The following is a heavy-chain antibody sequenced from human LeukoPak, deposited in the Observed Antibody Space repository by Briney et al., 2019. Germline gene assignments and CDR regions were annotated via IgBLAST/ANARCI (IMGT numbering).Heavy chain of an antibody. Sequence: ASVKASCKASGYTFTGYYMHWVRQAPGQGLEWMGRINPNSGGTNYAQKFQGRVTMTRDTSISTAYMELSRLRSDDTAVYYCARGPLGAYCSGGSCAGDYWGQGTLVTVSS. CDR3: ARGPLGAYCSGGSCAGDY. V-gene: IGHV1-2*06. CDR1: GYTFTGYY. J-gene: IGHJ4*02. CDR2: INPNSGGT. D-gene: IGHD2-15*01.